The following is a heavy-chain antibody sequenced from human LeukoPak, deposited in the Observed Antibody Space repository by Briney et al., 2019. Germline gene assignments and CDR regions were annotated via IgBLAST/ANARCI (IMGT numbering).Heavy chain of an antibody. D-gene: IGHD3-16*01. CDR2: IYYSGST. Sequence: SQTLSLTCTVSGGSISSGGYYWSWIRQHPGKGLEWIGYIYYSGSTYYNPSLKSRVTISVDTSKNQFSLKLSSVTAADTAVYYCAGEAVRGPNYFDYWGQGTLVTVSS. CDR1: GGSISSGGYY. V-gene: IGHV4-31*03. J-gene: IGHJ4*02. CDR3: AGEAVRGPNYFDY.